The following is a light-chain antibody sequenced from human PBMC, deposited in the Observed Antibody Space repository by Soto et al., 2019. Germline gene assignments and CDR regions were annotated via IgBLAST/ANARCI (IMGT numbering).Light chain of an antibody. CDR3: SSYTTSSTHCL. J-gene: IGLJ1*01. CDR1: SSDVGDYHY. V-gene: IGLV2-14*03. Sequence: QSALTQPASVSGFPEQSITISCTGTSSDVGDYHYVSWYQQYPGKAPKLIIYVVSNRPSGVSNRFSGSKSGKTASLTISGLQAEDEADYYCSSYTTSSTHCLFGTGTKLTVL. CDR2: VVS.